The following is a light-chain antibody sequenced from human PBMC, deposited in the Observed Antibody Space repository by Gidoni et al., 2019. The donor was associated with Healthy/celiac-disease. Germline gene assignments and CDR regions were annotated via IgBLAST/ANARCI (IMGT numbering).Light chain of an antibody. Sequence: DIQMTQSPSTLSASVGDRVTITCRASQSISSWLAWYQQKPGKAPKLLIYKASSLESGVPSSFSGSGSGTEFTLTISSLQPDDFATYYCQQYNSYPCSFGQXTKLEIK. CDR1: QSISSW. CDR3: QQYNSYPCS. J-gene: IGKJ2*04. CDR2: KAS. V-gene: IGKV1-5*03.